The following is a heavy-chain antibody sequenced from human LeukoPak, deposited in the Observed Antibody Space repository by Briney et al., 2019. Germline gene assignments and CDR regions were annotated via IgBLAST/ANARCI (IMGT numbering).Heavy chain of an antibody. D-gene: IGHD6-19*01. CDR3: TREAPSGWQSY. V-gene: IGHV3-49*04. J-gene: IGHJ4*02. CDR1: GFTFSSNY. CDR2: IRSKAYGGTT. Sequence: GGSLRLSCAASGFTFSSNYMSWVRQAPGKGLEWVGFIRSKAYGGTTEYAASVKGRFTISRDDSKSIAYLQMNSLKTEDTAVYYCTREAPSGWQSYWGQGTLVTVSS.